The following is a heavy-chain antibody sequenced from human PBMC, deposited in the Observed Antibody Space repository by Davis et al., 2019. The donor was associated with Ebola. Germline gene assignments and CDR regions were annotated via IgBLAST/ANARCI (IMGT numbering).Heavy chain of an antibody. CDR3: ARQGSVYQLLQRTFDT. D-gene: IGHD2-2*01. CDR2: IYPGDSDT. Sequence: GESLKISCKGSGYSFTSYWIGWVRQMPGKGLEWMGIIYPGDSDTRSSPSFQGQVTISADKSISTAYLQWSSLKASDTAMYYCARQGSVYQLLQRTFDTWGQGTMVTVSS. V-gene: IGHV5-51*01. CDR1: GYSFTSYW. J-gene: IGHJ3*02.